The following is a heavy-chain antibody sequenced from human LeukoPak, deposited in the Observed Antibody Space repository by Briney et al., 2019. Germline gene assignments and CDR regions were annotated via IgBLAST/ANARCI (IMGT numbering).Heavy chain of an antibody. CDR2: IYTSGST. CDR1: GVSISSYY. D-gene: IGHD3-22*01. J-gene: IGHJ4*02. Sequence: SETLSLTCTVSGVSISSYYWSWIRQPAGKGLEWIGRIYTSGSTNYNPSLKSRVTMSVDTSKNQFSLKLIPVTAADTAVYYCARDRYYYDSSGPNFDYWGQGTLVTVSS. CDR3: ARDRYYYDSSGPNFDY. V-gene: IGHV4-4*07.